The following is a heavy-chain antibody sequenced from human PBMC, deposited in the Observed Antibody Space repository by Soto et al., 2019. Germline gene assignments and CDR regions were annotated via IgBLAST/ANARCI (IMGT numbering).Heavy chain of an antibody. CDR1: GFTFSDFG. Sequence: GGSLRLSCEVSGFTFSDFGLDWVRQAPGKGLEWVAIISHDGSKRFYADSVKGRFTISRDNSKNTLYLQMSSLRPEDTALYYCAKTATYVDGYDNTGYSSEDYWGHGXLVTVYS. CDR2: ISHDGSKR. V-gene: IGHV3-30*18. D-gene: IGHD3-22*01. CDR3: AKTATYVDGYDNTGYSSEDY. J-gene: IGHJ4*01.